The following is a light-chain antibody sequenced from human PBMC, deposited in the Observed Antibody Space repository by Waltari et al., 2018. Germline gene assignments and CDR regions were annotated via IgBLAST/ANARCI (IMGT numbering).Light chain of an antibody. CDR2: RNN. CDR1: SSNIGSNY. Sequence: QSVLTQPPSASGTPGQRVTISCSGSSSNIGSNYVYWYQQLPGPAPKLLIYRNNQRPSGVPDRFSGSESGTSASLAISGLRSDDEADYYCAAWDDSLSGGVFGGGTRLTVL. V-gene: IGLV1-47*01. J-gene: IGLJ3*02. CDR3: AAWDDSLSGGV.